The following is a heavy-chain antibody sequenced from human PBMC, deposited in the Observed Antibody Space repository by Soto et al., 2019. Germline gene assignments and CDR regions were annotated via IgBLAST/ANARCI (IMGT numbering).Heavy chain of an antibody. D-gene: IGHD3-3*01. V-gene: IGHV4-30-2*01. CDR3: AGRPSLWGDLWSGHNYYYGMDV. J-gene: IGHJ6*02. Sequence: QLQLQESGSGLVKPSQTLSLTCAVSGGSISSGGYSWSWIRQPPGKGLEWIGYIYHSGSTYYNPSLKSRVTISVDRSKNQFSLKLSSVTAAYTAVYYCAGRPSLWGDLWSGHNYYYGMDVWGQGTTVTVSS. CDR2: IYHSGST. CDR1: GGSISSGGYS.